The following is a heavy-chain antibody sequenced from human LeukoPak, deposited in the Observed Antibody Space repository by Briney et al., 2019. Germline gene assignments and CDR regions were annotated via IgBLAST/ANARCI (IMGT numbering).Heavy chain of an antibody. D-gene: IGHD1/OR15-1a*01. CDR2: ISGASNYK. Sequence: GGSLRLSCAASGFTFSSYTMSWVRQAPGKGLEWVSSISGASNYKYYADSLKGRFTTSRDNAKNSLYLQMNSLRAEATALYSCAKDSPSRTATTEVPVDYWGQGTLVTVSS. CDR3: AKDSPSRTATTEVPVDY. CDR1: GFTFSSYT. J-gene: IGHJ4*02. V-gene: IGHV3-21*01.